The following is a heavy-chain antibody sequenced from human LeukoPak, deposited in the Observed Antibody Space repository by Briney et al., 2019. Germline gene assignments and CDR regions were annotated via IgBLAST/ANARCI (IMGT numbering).Heavy chain of an antibody. J-gene: IGHJ4*02. V-gene: IGHV3-23*01. Sequence: GGSLRLSCVASGFTFSSYAMTWVRQAPGKGLEWVSAISGSGGSTYYADSVKGRFTISRDNSKNTLYLQMNSLRAEDTAVYYCAKWKPLGYCSSTSCYKYYFDYWGQGTLVTVSS. D-gene: IGHD2-2*02. CDR3: AKWKPLGYCSSTSCYKYYFDY. CDR1: GFTFSSYA. CDR2: ISGSGGST.